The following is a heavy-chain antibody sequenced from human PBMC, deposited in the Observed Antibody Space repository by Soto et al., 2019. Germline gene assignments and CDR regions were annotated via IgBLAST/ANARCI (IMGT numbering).Heavy chain of an antibody. CDR1: GFTFSSYS. CDR3: ARDDQRVGTFYYYYYGMDV. J-gene: IGHJ6*02. D-gene: IGHD1-7*01. Sequence: EVQLVESGGGLVQPGGSLRLSCAASGFTFSSYSMNWVRQAPGKGLEWVSYISSSSSTIYYADSVKGRFTISRDNAKNSLYLQMNSLRDEDTAVYYCARDDQRVGTFYYYYYGMDVWGQGTTVTVSS. CDR2: ISSSSSTI. V-gene: IGHV3-48*02.